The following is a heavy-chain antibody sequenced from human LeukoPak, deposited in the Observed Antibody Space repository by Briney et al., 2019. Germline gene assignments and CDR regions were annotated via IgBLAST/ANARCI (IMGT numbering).Heavy chain of an antibody. CDR2: ISGSGGST. D-gene: IGHD2-2*03. CDR3: AKQRNGYCSSTSCYANYFDY. J-gene: IGHJ4*02. V-gene: IGHV3-23*01. Sequence: GGSLRLSCAASGFTFSSYAMSWVRQAPGKGLEWVSAISGSGGSTYYADSAKGRFTISRDNSKNTLYLQMNSLRAEDTAVYYCAKQRNGYCSSTSCYANYFDYWGQGTLVTVSS. CDR1: GFTFSSYA.